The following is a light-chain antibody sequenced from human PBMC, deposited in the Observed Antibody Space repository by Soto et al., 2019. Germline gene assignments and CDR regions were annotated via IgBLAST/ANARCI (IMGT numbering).Light chain of an antibody. J-gene: IGLJ2*01. V-gene: IGLV2-14*03. CDR2: DVS. Sequence: QSALTQPASVSGTPGQSITVSCIGTSIDIGRYNYVSWYQQHPGRAPKPIIRDVSSRPSGVPTRFSGSKSGNSASLTISGLQVEDEAYYFCSSYASSNAQLFGGGTKLTVL. CDR3: SSYASSNAQL. CDR1: SIDIGRYNY.